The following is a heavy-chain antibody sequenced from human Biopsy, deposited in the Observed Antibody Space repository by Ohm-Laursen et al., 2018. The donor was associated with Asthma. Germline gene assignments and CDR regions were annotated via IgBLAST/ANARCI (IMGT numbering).Heavy chain of an antibody. CDR1: GFTFGDYC. CDR2: IKHDGSEK. Sequence: GSLRLSYAASGFTFGDYCMSWVRQVPGQGLEWVANIKHDGSEKNHVDSLKGRFTISRDNAKNLLFLQMNSLRGDDTAVYYCARDMNRDGWYFDYWGQGTLVTVSS. V-gene: IGHV3-7*01. J-gene: IGHJ4*02. D-gene: IGHD5-24*01. CDR3: ARDMNRDGWYFDY.